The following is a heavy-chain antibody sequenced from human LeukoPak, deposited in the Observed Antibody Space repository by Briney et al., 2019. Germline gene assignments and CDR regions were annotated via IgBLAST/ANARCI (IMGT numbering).Heavy chain of an antibody. D-gene: IGHD3-22*01. J-gene: IGHJ4*02. CDR2: INPDSGGT. V-gene: IGHV1-2*02. Sequence: WTSVKVSCKASGYTFTGYYLHWVRQAPGQGLEWMGWINPDSGGTNYAQKFQGRVTMTRDTSISTTYMELSRLRSDDTAVYHCARDISSYGPFDYWGQGTLVTVSS. CDR3: ARDISSYGPFDY. CDR1: GYTFTGYY.